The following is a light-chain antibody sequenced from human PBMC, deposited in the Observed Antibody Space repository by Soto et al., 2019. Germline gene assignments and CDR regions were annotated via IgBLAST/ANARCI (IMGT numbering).Light chain of an antibody. Sequence: EIVLTKSPATLSLSPGERATLSCRASQSVSRYLAWYQQKPGQAPRLLIYDAFKRATGIPARFSGSGSGTDFTLTISSLEPEDFAVYYCHQRNNWPRTFGQGTKVEIK. CDR3: HQRNNWPRT. CDR1: QSVSRY. V-gene: IGKV3-11*01. J-gene: IGKJ1*01. CDR2: DAF.